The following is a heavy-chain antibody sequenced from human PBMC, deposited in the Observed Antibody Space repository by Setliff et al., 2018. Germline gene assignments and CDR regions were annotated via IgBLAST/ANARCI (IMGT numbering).Heavy chain of an antibody. D-gene: IGHD2-15*01. Sequence: ASVKVSCKASGYTFTSYDINWVRQATGQGLEWMGWMNPNSGNTGYTQKFQGRVTMTRNTSISTAYMELSSLISEDTAVYYCATYCSGGSCYSFLYNYYYYGMDVWGQGTTVTVS. CDR2: MNPNSGNT. J-gene: IGHJ6*02. CDR3: ATYCSGGSCYSFLYNYYYYGMDV. CDR1: GYTFTSYD. V-gene: IGHV1-8*02.